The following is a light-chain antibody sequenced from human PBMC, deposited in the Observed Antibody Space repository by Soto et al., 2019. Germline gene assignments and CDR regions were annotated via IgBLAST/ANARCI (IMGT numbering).Light chain of an antibody. J-gene: IGKJ4*01. CDR1: QSVSSY. CDR3: QQRSNWPLT. CDR2: DAS. V-gene: IGKV3-11*01. Sequence: EIVLTQSPATLSLSPGERATLSCRASQSVSSYLAWYQQKPGQAPRLLIYDASNRATGIPARFSGSGSGTDVALTMRRLGGEDFAVYYCQQRSNWPLTFGGGTKVEIK.